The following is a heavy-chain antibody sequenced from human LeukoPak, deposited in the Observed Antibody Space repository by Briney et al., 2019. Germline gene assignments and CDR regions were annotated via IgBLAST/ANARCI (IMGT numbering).Heavy chain of an antibody. CDR2: FYYSGST. V-gene: IGHV4-59*08. Sequence: PSETLSLTCTVSGGSISRYYWSWIRQPPGKGLECIGYFYYSGSTNYNPSLKSRVTISVDTSRKQFSLKLNSVTAADTAVYYCARLGQPNAFDIWGQGTMVTVSS. CDR3: ARLGQPNAFDI. D-gene: IGHD3-16*01. J-gene: IGHJ3*02. CDR1: GGSISRYY.